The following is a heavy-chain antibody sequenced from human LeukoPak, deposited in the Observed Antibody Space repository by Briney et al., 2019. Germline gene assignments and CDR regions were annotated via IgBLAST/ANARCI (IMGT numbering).Heavy chain of an antibody. Sequence: SETLSLTCTASGGSVSTYYWSWIRQPAGKGLEFIGRFFTSGTSGTTNYNPSLKSRVTMSLDTSKNQFSLKLSSVTAADTAVYYCARDLGGYSDGSYYYYMDVWGKGTTVTVSS. D-gene: IGHD5-18*01. CDR1: GGSVSTYY. CDR2: FFTSGTSGTT. V-gene: IGHV4-4*07. CDR3: ARDLGGYSDGSYYYYMDV. J-gene: IGHJ6*03.